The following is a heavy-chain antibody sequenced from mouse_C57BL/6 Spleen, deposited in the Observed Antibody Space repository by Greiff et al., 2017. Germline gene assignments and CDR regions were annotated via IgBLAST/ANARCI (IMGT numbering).Heavy chain of an antibody. CDR2: INPSNGGT. CDR1: GYTFTSYW. D-gene: IGHD2-3*01. Sequence: QVQLQQPGTELVKPGASVKLSCKASGYTFTSYWMHWVKQRPGQGLEWIGNINPSNGGTNYNEKFKSKATLTVDKSSSTAYMQLSSLTSEDSAVYYWARSDGYYVRAMDYWGQGTSVTVSS. CDR3: ARSDGYYVRAMDY. J-gene: IGHJ4*01. V-gene: IGHV1-53*01.